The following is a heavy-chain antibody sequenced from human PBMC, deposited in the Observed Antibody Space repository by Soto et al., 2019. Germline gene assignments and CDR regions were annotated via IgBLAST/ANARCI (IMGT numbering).Heavy chain of an antibody. Sequence: LRLFCAASGFPFSYYGMHWVRQAPGNGLEWVAIIWHDGNNKYYADSVRGRFIISRDNSKNRLYLQMNSLRAEETAVYYCASDLVGASDSYGLDVWGQGTPVTVSS. J-gene: IGHJ6*02. D-gene: IGHD1-26*01. CDR1: GFPFSYYG. V-gene: IGHV3-33*01. CDR2: IWHDGNNK. CDR3: ASDLVGASDSYGLDV.